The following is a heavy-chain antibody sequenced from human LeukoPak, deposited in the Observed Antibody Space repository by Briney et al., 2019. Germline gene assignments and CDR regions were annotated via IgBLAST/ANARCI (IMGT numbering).Heavy chain of an antibody. V-gene: IGHV4-39*01. J-gene: IGHJ4*02. CDR1: GGSISSSGYF. CDR2: IYYTGSA. Sequence: SETLSLTCTVSGGSISSSGYFWGWIRQPPGKGLEWIASIYYTGSAYYDPSLKSRVTISVGTSKSQFSLKLSSVTAADTAVYYCARQTGRLRFPFDYWGQGTLVTVSS. D-gene: IGHD3-3*01. CDR3: ARQTGRLRFPFDY.